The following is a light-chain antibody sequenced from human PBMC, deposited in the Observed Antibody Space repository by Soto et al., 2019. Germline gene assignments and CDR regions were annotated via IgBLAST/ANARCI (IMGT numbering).Light chain of an antibody. J-gene: IGKJ1*01. CDR3: QQYGSSLWT. Sequence: DIVLTQSAGPLSLSPGERATLSCMASQSVSSSYLAWYQQKTGQAPRLIIYGASSRATGIPDRFSGSWSGTDFNLTISRLEPEDVAVYYCQQYGSSLWTLAQGTKVDI. CDR2: GAS. V-gene: IGKV3-20*01. CDR1: QSVSSSY.